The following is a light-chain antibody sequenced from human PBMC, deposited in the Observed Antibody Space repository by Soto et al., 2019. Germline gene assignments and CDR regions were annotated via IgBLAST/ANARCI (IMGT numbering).Light chain of an antibody. CDR3: QSYDASVSGSGVI. J-gene: IGLJ2*01. Sequence: QSVLTQPPSASGSPGQSVAISCTGTSSDVGGYNYVSWYQQHPGKAPKLMIYEVNKRPSGVPDRFSGSKSGTSASLAITGLLAEDEGDYYCQSYDASVSGSGVIFGGGTKVTVL. V-gene: IGLV2-8*01. CDR1: SSDVGGYNY. CDR2: EVN.